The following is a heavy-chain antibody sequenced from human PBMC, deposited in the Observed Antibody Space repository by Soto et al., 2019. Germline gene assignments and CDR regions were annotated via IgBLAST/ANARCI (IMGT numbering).Heavy chain of an antibody. J-gene: IGHJ3*02. V-gene: IGHV4-30-4*01. CDR2: IYYSGST. D-gene: IGHD3-22*01. Sequence: QVQLQESGPGLVKPSQTLSLTCTVSGGSISSGDYYWSWIRQPPGKGLGWIGYIYYSGSTYYNPSFKSRGTISVDTSKNQFSLKLSSVTAADTAVYYCARRRDYYDSIYPRGAFDSWGQGTMVTVSS. CDR1: GGSISSGDYY. CDR3: ARRRDYYDSIYPRGAFDS.